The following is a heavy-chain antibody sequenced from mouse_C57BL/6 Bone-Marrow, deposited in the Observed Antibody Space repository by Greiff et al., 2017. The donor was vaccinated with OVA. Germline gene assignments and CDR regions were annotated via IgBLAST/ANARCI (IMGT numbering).Heavy chain of an antibody. CDR2: ISSGSSTI. CDR1: GFTFSDYG. CDR3: ARGGLPFDY. J-gene: IGHJ2*01. Sequence: VQLKESGGGLVKPGGSLKLSCAASGFTFSDYGMHWVRQAPEKGLEWVAYISSGSSTIYYADTVKGRFTISRDNAKNTLFLQMTRLRSEDWAMYYWARGGLPFDYWGQGTTLTVSS. V-gene: IGHV5-17*01.